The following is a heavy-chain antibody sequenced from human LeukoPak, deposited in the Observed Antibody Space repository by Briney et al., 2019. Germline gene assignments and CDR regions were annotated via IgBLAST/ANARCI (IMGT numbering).Heavy chain of an antibody. CDR3: ARDRFAGTSYNWFDP. Sequence: ASETLSLTCTVSGVSISSGDYYWSWIRQPPGKGLEWIGYIYYSGSTYYNPSLKSRVTISVDTSKNQFSLKLSSVTAADTAVYYCARDRFAGTSYNWFDPWGQGTLVTVSS. D-gene: IGHD2-2*01. J-gene: IGHJ5*02. CDR2: IYYSGST. CDR1: GVSISSGDYY. V-gene: IGHV4-30-4*08.